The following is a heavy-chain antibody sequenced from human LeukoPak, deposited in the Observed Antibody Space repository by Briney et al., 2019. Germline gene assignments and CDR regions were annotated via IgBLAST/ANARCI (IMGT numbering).Heavy chain of an antibody. D-gene: IGHD3-22*01. V-gene: IGHV4-61*02. CDR2: IYTRGNT. J-gene: IGHJ4*02. CDR3: AREHSYYDSSGYYYGSGYFDY. Sequence: TLSLTCTVSGGSISSYSYYWSWIRQPAGKGLEWIGRIYTRGNTNYNPSLNSRVTISRDTSKNHFSLKLSSVTAADTAVYSCAREHSYYDSSGYYYGSGYFDYWGQGTLVTVSS. CDR1: GGSISSYSYY.